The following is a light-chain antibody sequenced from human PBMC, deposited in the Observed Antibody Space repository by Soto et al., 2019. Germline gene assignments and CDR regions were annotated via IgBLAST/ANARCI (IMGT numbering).Light chain of an antibody. CDR2: DAS. J-gene: IGKJ2*01. Sequence: DIQMTQSPSTLSASVGDRVTITCRASQRISSWLAWYQQKPGKAPKLLIYDASSLESGVPSRFSGSGSGTEFSLTISSLQPDEFATYYCQQYNSYSYAFGQGTKLEIK. CDR3: QQYNSYSYA. V-gene: IGKV1-5*01. CDR1: QRISSW.